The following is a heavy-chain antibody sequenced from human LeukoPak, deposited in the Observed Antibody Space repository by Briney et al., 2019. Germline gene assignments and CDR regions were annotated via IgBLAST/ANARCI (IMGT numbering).Heavy chain of an antibody. D-gene: IGHD1-26*01. Sequence: GASLKTSCKGSGYSFTSYWIGWVGQMPGNGLEWMGIIYPGDSDTRYSTSFQGQVTISAAKSISTAYLQWSSLKASDTAMYYFARGFIVGATRYFDYWGQGTLVTVSS. CDR1: GYSFTSYW. CDR3: ARGFIVGATRYFDY. CDR2: IYPGDSDT. V-gene: IGHV5-51*01. J-gene: IGHJ4*02.